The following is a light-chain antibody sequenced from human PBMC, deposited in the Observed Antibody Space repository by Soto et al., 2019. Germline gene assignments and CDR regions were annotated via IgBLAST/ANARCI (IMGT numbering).Light chain of an antibody. CDR3: QQYGSSPPLT. CDR1: QTVTSDY. V-gene: IGKV3-20*01. J-gene: IGKJ4*01. CDR2: GAS. Sequence: EIVLTQSPGTLSLSPGERATLSCRASQTVTSDYLAWYQQKPGQAPRLLIYGASDRAAGIPDRFSASGSGTDFTLTISRLEPQDFAVYYCQQYGSSPPLTFGGGTKVDIK.